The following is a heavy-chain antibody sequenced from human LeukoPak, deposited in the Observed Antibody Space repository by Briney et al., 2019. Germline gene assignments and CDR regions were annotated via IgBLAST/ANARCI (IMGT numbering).Heavy chain of an antibody. D-gene: IGHD3-22*01. CDR2: IYHTGST. J-gene: IGHJ4*02. CDR1: GASISSSY. CDR3: ARVYFDSRGYSNPFDY. V-gene: IGHV4-59*01. Sequence: SETLSLTXTVSGASISSSYWSWIWQAPGKGLEWIGCIYHTGSTNYNPSLESRVTISVDRSKNQFSLKLTSVTAADTAVYYCARVYFDSRGYSNPFDYWGQGALVTVSS.